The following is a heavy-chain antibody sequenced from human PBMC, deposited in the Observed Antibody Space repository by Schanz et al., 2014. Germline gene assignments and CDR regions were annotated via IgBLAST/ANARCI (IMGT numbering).Heavy chain of an antibody. CDR2: TSNDGSFT. V-gene: IGHV3-74*01. D-gene: IGHD4-17*01. J-gene: IGHJ4*02. CDR1: GFTFSTYA. CDR3: VRDTDYHFDY. Sequence: EVQLVESGGGLVQPGGSLRLSCVASGFTFSTYAMTWVRQAPGKGLVWVSRTSNDGSFTTFADSVKGRFTISRDNAKNTLYLQMNSLRAEDTAVYYCVRDTDYHFDYWGQGTLVTVSS.